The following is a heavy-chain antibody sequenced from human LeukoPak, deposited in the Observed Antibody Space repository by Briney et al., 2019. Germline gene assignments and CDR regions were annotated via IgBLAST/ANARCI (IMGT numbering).Heavy chain of an antibody. CDR1: GITFSSYV. CDR2: ISDDGSNK. CDR3: AKGLSSWYPCYFDY. D-gene: IGHD6-13*01. V-gene: IGHV3-30*18. Sequence: PGRSLRLSCVASGITFSSYVMHWVRQAPGMGLEWVAVISDDGSNKYNADSVKGRFTISRDNSKNTLYLQMNSLRAQDTAVYYCAKGLSSWYPCYFDYWGQGTLVTVSS. J-gene: IGHJ4*02.